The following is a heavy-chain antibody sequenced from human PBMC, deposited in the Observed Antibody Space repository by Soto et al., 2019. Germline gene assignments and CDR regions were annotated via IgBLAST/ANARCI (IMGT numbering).Heavy chain of an antibody. CDR3: AKNGQPAYYYYGMDV. CDR1: GYTFSRYG. Sequence: QGQLVQSGPEVKKSGASVKVSCKASGYTFSRYGISWVRQAPGQGLEWMGWISGYNGDTKYAQKVQGRVTMTIDTSTYTAYMEMRSLTSDDTAIYYCAKNGQPAYYYYGMDVWGQGTTVTVSS. D-gene: IGHD2-8*01. V-gene: IGHV1-18*01. J-gene: IGHJ6*02. CDR2: ISGYNGDT.